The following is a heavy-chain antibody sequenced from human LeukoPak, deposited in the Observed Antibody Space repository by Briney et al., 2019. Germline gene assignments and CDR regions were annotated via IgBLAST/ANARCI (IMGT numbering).Heavy chain of an antibody. CDR3: ARDRGGDSSGYPLNWFDP. V-gene: IGHV1-69*13. CDR2: IIPIFATA. J-gene: IGHJ5*02. D-gene: IGHD3-22*01. Sequence: GASVKVSCKASGVTFSSYAISWVRQAPGQGLEWVGGIIPIFATANYAHKVQGRVTITADESTSTAYMELSSLRSEDTAVYYCARDRGGDSSGYPLNWFDPWGQGPLVTVSS. CDR1: GVTFSSYA.